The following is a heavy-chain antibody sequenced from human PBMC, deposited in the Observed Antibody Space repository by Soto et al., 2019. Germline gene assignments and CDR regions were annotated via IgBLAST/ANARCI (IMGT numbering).Heavy chain of an antibody. J-gene: IGHJ6*02. CDR1: GFTFDDYA. V-gene: IGHV3-9*01. CDR2: ISGNGGTI. CDR3: AKDGFASSYYYGLEV. Sequence: EEHLVESGGGLVQPGRSLRLSCAASGFTFDDYAMHWVRQAPGKGLEWVSGISGNGGTIGYGDSVKGRFTISRDNAKKSLYLQMDSLRADDTAVYYCAKDGFASSYYYGLEVWGQGTTVTVSS.